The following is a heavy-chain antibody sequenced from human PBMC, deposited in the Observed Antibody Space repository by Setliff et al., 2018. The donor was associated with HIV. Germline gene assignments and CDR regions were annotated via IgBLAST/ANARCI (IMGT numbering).Heavy chain of an antibody. J-gene: IGHJ3*02. D-gene: IGHD3-22*01. Sequence: ASVKVSCKASGYTFTDYYMHWVQQAPGKGLEWMGRVDPEDGETIYAEKFQGRVTITADTSTDTAYMELSSLRSEDTAVYYCATARYYYDSSGYYWAFDTWGQGTMVTVSS. CDR2: VDPEDGET. CDR1: GYTFTDYY. CDR3: ATARYYYDSSGYYWAFDT. V-gene: IGHV1-69-2*01.